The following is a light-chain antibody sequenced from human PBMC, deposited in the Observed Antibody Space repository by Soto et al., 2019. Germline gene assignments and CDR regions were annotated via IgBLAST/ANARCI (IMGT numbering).Light chain of an antibody. CDR1: SSDVGGYNF. CDR3: SSYTSISTYV. J-gene: IGLJ1*01. CDR2: DVR. Sequence: LAQPTSVSGSPGQSITISCTGTSSDVGGYNFVSWYQQHPGKAPKLMIYDVRNRPSGVSNRFSGSKSVNTASLTISGLQAEDEADYYCSSYTSISTYVFGTGTKVTVL. V-gene: IGLV2-14*01.